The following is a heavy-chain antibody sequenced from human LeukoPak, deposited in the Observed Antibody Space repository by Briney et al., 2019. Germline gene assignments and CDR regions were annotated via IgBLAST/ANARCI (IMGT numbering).Heavy chain of an antibody. Sequence: VASVKVSCKASGYTFTGYYMHWVRQAPGQGLEWMGWINPNSGGTNYAQKFQGRVTMTRDTSISTAYMELSRLRSDDTAVYYCARVYGDPIYYYYYGMDVWGQGTTVTVSS. CDR3: ARVYGDPIYYYYYGMDV. J-gene: IGHJ6*02. CDR2: INPNSGGT. D-gene: IGHD4-17*01. CDR1: GYTFTGYY. V-gene: IGHV1-2*02.